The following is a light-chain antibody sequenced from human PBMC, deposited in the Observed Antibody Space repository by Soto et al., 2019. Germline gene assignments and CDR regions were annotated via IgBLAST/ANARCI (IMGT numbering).Light chain of an antibody. CDR3: QQCGGSPT. J-gene: IGKJ1*01. Sequence: DMQMTQSPSSLSASVGDEVTITCRASQTIMTYLNWYQLKPGKPPRLLIYAASSLQSGVPSRFSGSGSGTDFTLTISRLEPEDFAMYYCQQCGGSPTFGQGTKVDIK. V-gene: IGKV1-39*01. CDR1: QTIMTY. CDR2: AAS.